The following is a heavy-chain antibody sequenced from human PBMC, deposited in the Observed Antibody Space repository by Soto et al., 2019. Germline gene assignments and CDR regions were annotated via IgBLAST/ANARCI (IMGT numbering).Heavy chain of an antibody. CDR2: VNPSGGHT. V-gene: IGHV1-46*01. D-gene: IGHD2-21*02. Sequence: QVQLMQSGAEVKKPGASVKVSCTASGDTFTDSYIHWVRQAPGQGLEWMGTVNPSGGHTTYAQHCLGRVTMTRDTSTSTLYMELTSLTSDDTAIYYCARGGHVVVVPAALDYWGQGTLVTVSS. CDR1: GDTFTDSY. CDR3: ARGGHVVVVPAALDY. J-gene: IGHJ4*02.